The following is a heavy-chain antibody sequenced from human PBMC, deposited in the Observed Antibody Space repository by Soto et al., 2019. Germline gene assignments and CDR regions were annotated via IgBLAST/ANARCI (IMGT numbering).Heavy chain of an antibody. V-gene: IGHV3-23*01. CDR1: GFTFSSYA. CDR2: ISGSGGST. D-gene: IGHD2-2*03. Sequence: EVQLLEPGGGLVQPGGSLRLSCAASGFTFSSYAMSWVRQAPGKGLEWVSAISGSGGSTYYADSVKGRFTISRDNSKNTLYLPMNSLRAEDTAVYYCAKEGGYCSSTSCYGRVYYWGQGTLVTVSS. J-gene: IGHJ4*02. CDR3: AKEGGYCSSTSCYGRVYY.